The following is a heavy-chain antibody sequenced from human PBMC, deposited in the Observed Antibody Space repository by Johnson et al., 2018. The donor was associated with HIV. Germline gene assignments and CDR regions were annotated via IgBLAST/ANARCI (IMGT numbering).Heavy chain of an antibody. Sequence: QMQLVESGGGVVQPGRSLRLSCAASGFTFSSYAMHWVRQAPGKGLEWVAVIWYDGSNKYYADSVKGRFTISRDNSKNTLYLQMNSLRAEDTAVYYCAKDRYYGSSGPDAFDVWGQGTMVTVSS. CDR1: GFTFSSYA. CDR3: AKDRYYGSSGPDAFDV. J-gene: IGHJ3*01. D-gene: IGHD3-22*01. V-gene: IGHV3-33*06. CDR2: IWYDGSNK.